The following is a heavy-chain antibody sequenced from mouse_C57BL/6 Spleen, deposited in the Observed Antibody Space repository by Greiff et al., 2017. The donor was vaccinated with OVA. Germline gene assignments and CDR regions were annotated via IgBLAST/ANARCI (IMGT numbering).Heavy chain of an antibody. Sequence: EVQLQQSGPELVKPGASVKISCKASGYSFTGYYMNWVKQSPEKRLEWIGEINPSTGGTTYNQKFKAKATLTVDKSSSTAYLQLKSLTSEDSAVYYCARPSTAPYFDYWGQGTTLTVSS. V-gene: IGHV1-42*01. J-gene: IGHJ2*01. CDR1: GYSFTGYY. CDR3: ARPSTAPYFDY. CDR2: INPSTGGT. D-gene: IGHD3-1*01.